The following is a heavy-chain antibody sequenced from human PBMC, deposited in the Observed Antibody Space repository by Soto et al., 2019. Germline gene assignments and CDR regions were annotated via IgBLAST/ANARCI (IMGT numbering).Heavy chain of an antibody. D-gene: IGHD2-2*01. V-gene: IGHV4-30-4*01. Sequence: SETLSLTCSVSGDYVHVGGYYWTWIRQRPGKGLEWMGYIYYTGKTYYNPSLESRLTMSVDRSKNQFSLRLTSVTAADTAVYFCGRDLTSNANCIDPWGQGTLVTVSS. J-gene: IGHJ5*02. CDR1: GDYVHVGGYY. CDR2: IYYTGKT. CDR3: GRDLTSNANCIDP.